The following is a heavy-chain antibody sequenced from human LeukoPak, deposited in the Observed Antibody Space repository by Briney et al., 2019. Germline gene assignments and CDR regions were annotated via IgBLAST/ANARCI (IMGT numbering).Heavy chain of an antibody. D-gene: IGHD2-2*01. CDR3: APVRGGDYFDY. CDR2: INPNSGDT. J-gene: IGHJ4*02. CDR1: GYTFTY. Sequence: ASVKVSCKTSGYTFTYMHWVRQAPGQGLEWMGWINPNSGDTDYAQNFQGRVTMTRDTSISTAYMELSRLRSDGTAVYYCAPVRGGDYFDYWGQGTLVTVSS. V-gene: IGHV1-2*02.